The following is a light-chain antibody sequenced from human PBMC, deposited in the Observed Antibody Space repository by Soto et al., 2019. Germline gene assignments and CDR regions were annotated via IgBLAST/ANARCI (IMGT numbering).Light chain of an antibody. CDR3: QQSNNWPYT. J-gene: IGKJ2*01. CDR1: QSVSHN. CDR2: GAS. Sequence: EILMTQSPATLSVSPGERATLSCRASQSVSHNLAWYQQKPGQAPRLLFYGASTRAIGIPARFGGSGSGTDFTLTINSLQSEDFAVYYCQQSNNWPYTFGQGTKLEI. V-gene: IGKV3-15*01.